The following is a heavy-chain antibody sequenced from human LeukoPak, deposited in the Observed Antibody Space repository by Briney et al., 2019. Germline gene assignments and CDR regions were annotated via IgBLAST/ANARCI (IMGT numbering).Heavy chain of an antibody. CDR3: ARAQTGRRGGIDY. Sequence: SETLSLTCTVSGGSISSYYWSWIRQPPGKGLEWIGYIYYSGSTNYNPSLKSRVTISVDTSKNQFSLKLSSVTAADTAVYYCARAQTGRRGGIDYWGQGTLVTVSS. V-gene: IGHV4-59*12. D-gene: IGHD3-16*01. CDR2: IYYSGST. CDR1: GGSISSYY. J-gene: IGHJ4*02.